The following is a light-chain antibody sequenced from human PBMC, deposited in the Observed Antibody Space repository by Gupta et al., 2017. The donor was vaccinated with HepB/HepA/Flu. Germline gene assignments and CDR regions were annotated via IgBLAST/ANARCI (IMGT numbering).Light chain of an antibody. CDR1: SSNVGRDN. Sequence: QSVLTPPPSASATPAQRVTISCSGSSSNVGRDNVYWYQQHPGAAPKLLIYNTNQRPSGVPDRFSGSKSGTSASLAISGLRSEDEADYYCAAWDNSLSGYVFGTGTWVTVL. V-gene: IGLV1-47*02. J-gene: IGLJ1*01. CDR2: NTN. CDR3: AAWDNSLSGYV.